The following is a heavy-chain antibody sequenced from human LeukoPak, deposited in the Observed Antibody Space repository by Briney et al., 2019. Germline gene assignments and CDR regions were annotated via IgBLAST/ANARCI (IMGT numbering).Heavy chain of an antibody. Sequence: GGSLRLSCAASGFTVSSNYMSWVRQAPGKGLEWVSVIYSGGSTYYADSVKGRFTIPRDNSKNTLYLQMNCLRAEDTAVYYCAREAFCGGDCYFDYWGQGTLVTVSS. CDR3: AREAFCGGDCYFDY. V-gene: IGHV3-66*02. J-gene: IGHJ4*02. D-gene: IGHD2-21*02. CDR2: IYSGGST. CDR1: GFTVSSNY.